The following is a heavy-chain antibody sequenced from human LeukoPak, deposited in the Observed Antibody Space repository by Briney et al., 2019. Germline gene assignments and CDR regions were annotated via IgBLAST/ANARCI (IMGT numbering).Heavy chain of an antibody. CDR3: SSGYSYGSYYFDY. D-gene: IGHD5-18*01. V-gene: IGHV5-51*01. CDR1: GYSFTSYW. J-gene: IGHJ4*02. CDR2: IYPGDSDT. Sequence: GESLKISCKGSGYSFTSYWIGWVRQIPGKGLEWMGIIYPGDSDTRYSPSFQGQVTISADKSISTAYLQWSSLKASDTAMYYCSSGYSYGSYYFDYWGQGTLVTVSS.